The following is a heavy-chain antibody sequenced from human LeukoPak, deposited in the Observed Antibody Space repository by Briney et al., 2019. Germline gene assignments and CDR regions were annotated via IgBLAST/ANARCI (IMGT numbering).Heavy chain of an antibody. CDR2: IYYSGST. V-gene: IGHV4-61*08. CDR1: GGSISSGGYS. D-gene: IGHD3-22*01. Sequence: SETLSLTYAVSGGSISSGGYSWSWIRQPPGKGLEWIGYIYYSGSTNYNPSLKSRVTISVDTSKNQFSLKLSSVTAADTAVYYCARADYDSSGYYLYFDYWGQGTLVTVSS. CDR3: ARADYDSSGYYLYFDY. J-gene: IGHJ4*02.